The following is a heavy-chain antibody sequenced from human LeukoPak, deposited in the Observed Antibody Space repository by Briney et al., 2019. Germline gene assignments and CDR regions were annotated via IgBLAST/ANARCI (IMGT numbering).Heavy chain of an antibody. D-gene: IGHD3-10*01. CDR1: GYSISSGYY. V-gene: IGHV4-38-2*02. Sequence: SETLSLTCTVSGYSISSGYYWGWIRQPPGKGLEWIGSIYHSGSTYYNPSLKSRVTISVDTSKNQFSLQLSSVTPEDTAVYYCARDIGAYYGSGSNWFDPWGQGTLVTVSS. CDR2: IYHSGST. CDR3: ARDIGAYYGSGSNWFDP. J-gene: IGHJ5*02.